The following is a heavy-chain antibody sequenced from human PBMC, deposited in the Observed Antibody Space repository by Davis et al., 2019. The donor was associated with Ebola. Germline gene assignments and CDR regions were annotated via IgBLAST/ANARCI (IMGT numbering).Heavy chain of an antibody. CDR2: IYYSGST. CDR1: GGSISSSSYY. D-gene: IGHD5-18*01. CDR3: ARQATAMVT. Sequence: SETLSLTCTVSGGSISSSSYYWGWIRQPPGKGLEWIGTIYYSGSTYYNPSLKSRVTISVDTSKNRFSLRLSSVTAADTAVYYCARQATAMVTWGQGTLVTVSS. J-gene: IGHJ4*02. V-gene: IGHV4-39*01.